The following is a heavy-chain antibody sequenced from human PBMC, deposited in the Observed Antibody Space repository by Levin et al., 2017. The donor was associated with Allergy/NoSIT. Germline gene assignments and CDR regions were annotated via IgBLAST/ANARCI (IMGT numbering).Heavy chain of an antibody. CDR3: TTDQARTPH. CDR2: IKSKTDGGTT. D-gene: IGHD2-15*01. J-gene: IGHJ1*01. V-gene: IGHV3-15*01. Sequence: GESLKISCAASGFIFSNFWMTWVRQAPGKGLEWVGRIKSKTDGGTTDYAAPVKGRFTISRDDSKNTLSLQMNSLKTEDTAVYYCTTDQARTPHWGQGTLVTVSS. CDR1: GFIFSNFW.